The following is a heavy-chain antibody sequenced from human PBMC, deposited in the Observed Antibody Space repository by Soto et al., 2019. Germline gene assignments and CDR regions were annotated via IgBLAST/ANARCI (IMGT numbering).Heavy chain of an antibody. D-gene: IGHD6-13*01. Sequence: SETLSLTCTVSGGSISSYFYIWVRQPPGKGLEWIGSVYYTGTTDYNPSLKSLVTISVDTSKTQFSLNLRSVTAADTAVYYCARDLAAVPRAFDYWGRGTLVTVSS. CDR2: VYYTGTT. J-gene: IGHJ4*02. CDR3: ARDLAAVPRAFDY. CDR1: GGSISSYF. V-gene: IGHV4-59*01.